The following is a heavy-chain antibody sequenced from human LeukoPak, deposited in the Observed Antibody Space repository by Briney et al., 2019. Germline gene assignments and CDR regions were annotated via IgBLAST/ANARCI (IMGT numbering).Heavy chain of an antibody. Sequence: GRSLRLSCAASGFTFDDYAMHWVRQAPGKGLEWVSGISWNSGSIGYADSVKGRFTISRDNAKNSLYLQMNSLRVEGTALYYCARVRSVGGNPHAFNIWGQGTMVTVSS. CDR1: GFTFDDYA. CDR2: ISWNSGSI. D-gene: IGHD4-23*01. J-gene: IGHJ3*02. CDR3: ARVRSVGGNPHAFNI. V-gene: IGHV3-9*01.